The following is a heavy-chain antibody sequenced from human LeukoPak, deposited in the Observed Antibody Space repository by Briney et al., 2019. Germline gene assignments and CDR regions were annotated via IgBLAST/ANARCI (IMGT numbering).Heavy chain of an antibody. CDR1: GGTFSSYA. V-gene: IGHV1-69*13. CDR3: ARTSGRYYDSSGYYHY. Sequence: ASVKVSCKASGGTFSSYAISWVRQAPGRGLEWMGGIIPIFGTANYAQKFQGRVTITADESTSTAYMELSSLRSEDTAVYYCARTSGRYYDSSGYYHYWGQGTLVTVSS. CDR2: IIPIFGTA. D-gene: IGHD3-22*01. J-gene: IGHJ4*02.